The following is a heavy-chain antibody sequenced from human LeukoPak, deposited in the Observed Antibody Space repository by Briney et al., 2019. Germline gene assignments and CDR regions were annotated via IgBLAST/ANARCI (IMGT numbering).Heavy chain of an antibody. J-gene: IGHJ5*02. D-gene: IGHD2-21*02. CDR2: IYDEGTT. Sequence: SETLSLTCSVSGGSINGNYWTWIRQPPGKGLEWIGNIYDEGTTNYNPSLESRLTMSIDTSASHSSLTLRSVTAADTAVYYCARVFRGAVTANWFDLWGQGTLVSVSS. CDR3: ARVFRGAVTANWFDL. CDR1: GGSINGNY. V-gene: IGHV4-59*01.